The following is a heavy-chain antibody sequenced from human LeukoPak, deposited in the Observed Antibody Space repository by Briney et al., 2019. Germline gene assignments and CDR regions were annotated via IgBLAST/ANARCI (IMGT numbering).Heavy chain of an antibody. Sequence: GGSLRLSCAASGFTFSSYAMHWVRQAPGKGLEWVAVISYDGSNKYYADSVKGRFTIPRDNSKHTLYLQMNSLRAEDTAVYYCARAYGGYAPRPCDYWGQGTLVTVSS. CDR1: GFTFSSYA. J-gene: IGHJ4*02. D-gene: IGHD5-12*01. CDR2: ISYDGSNK. CDR3: ARAYGGYAPRPCDY. V-gene: IGHV3-30*04.